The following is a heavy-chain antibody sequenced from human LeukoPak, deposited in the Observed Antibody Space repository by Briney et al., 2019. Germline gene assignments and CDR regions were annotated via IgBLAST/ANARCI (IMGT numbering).Heavy chain of an antibody. CDR2: GDYSGGT. V-gene: IGHV4-39*07. CDR3: ARGLNRGNWFDP. D-gene: IGHD3-10*01. Sequence: SETLSLTCTVSGDSFSSVKDYWAWIRQPPGKGLEWIASGDYSGGTYYNPSLESRVTISADMSKNQFSLKLSSVTAADTAIYYCARGLNRGNWFDPWGQGTLVTVSS. CDR1: GDSFSSVKDY. J-gene: IGHJ5*02.